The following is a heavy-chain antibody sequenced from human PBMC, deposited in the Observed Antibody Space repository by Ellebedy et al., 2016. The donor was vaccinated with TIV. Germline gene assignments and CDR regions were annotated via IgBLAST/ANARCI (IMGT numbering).Heavy chain of an antibody. Sequence: ASVKVSXXASGYTFTSYYMHWVRQAPGQGLEWMGIINPSGGSTSYAQKFQGRVTMTRDTSTSTVYMELSSLRSEDTAVYYCARNGFGLLPYYYYGMDVWGQGTTVTVSS. CDR1: GYTFTSYY. J-gene: IGHJ6*02. CDR3: ARNGFGLLPYYYYGMDV. D-gene: IGHD2-15*01. V-gene: IGHV1-46*01. CDR2: INPSGGST.